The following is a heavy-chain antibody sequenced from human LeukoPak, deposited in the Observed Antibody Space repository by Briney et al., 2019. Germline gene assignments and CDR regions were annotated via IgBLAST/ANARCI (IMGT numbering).Heavy chain of an antibody. D-gene: IGHD2-15*01. J-gene: IGHJ4*02. Sequence: GESLRLSCAGSGFSFSDGWMGWVRQAPGKGLEWVGRIKSKVAGGTTDYAAPVTGRFTISRDDSQNKLFLQMNSLEIGDTAVYYCAVERGGCSDVTCYAFNHWGQGTLVTVSS. CDR1: GFSFSDGW. CDR3: AVERGGCSDVTCYAFNH. V-gene: IGHV3-15*01. CDR2: IKSKVAGGTT.